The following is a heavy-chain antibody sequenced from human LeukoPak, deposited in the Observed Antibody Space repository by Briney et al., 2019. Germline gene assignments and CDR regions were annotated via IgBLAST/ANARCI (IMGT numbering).Heavy chain of an antibody. V-gene: IGHV3-21*06. Sequence: GGSLRLSCAASGFTFSSYSMNWVRQAPGKGLEWVSSISSSSSYIYYADSVKGRFTISRDNAKNSLYLQMSSLRDEDTAVYYCARDIPYNNILTGEDYWGQGTLVTVSS. J-gene: IGHJ4*02. CDR2: ISSSSSYI. D-gene: IGHD3-9*01. CDR1: GFTFSSYS. CDR3: ARDIPYNNILTGEDY.